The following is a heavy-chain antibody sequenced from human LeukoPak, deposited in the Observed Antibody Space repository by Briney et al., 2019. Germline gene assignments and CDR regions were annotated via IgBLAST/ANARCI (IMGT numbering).Heavy chain of an antibody. V-gene: IGHV3-53*01. D-gene: IGHD3-3*01. CDR1: GFTVSSNY. CDR2: IYSGGST. CDR3: ARAGDFWSGWTRAFDI. Sequence: PGGSLRLSCAASGFTVSSNYMSWVRQAPGKGLEWVSVIYSGGSTYYADSVKGRFTISRDNSKNTLYLQMNSLRAEDTAVYYCARAGDFWSGWTRAFDIWGQGTMVTVSS. J-gene: IGHJ3*02.